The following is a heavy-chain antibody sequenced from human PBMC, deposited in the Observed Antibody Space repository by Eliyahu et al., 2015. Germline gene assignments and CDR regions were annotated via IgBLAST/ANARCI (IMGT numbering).Heavy chain of an antibody. CDR1: GDSVXSNSXA. Sequence: QVQLQQSGPGLVKPSQTLSLXCXIPGDSVXSNSXAWNWIRQSPSRGLEWLGRTYXRSKWYNDYAVSVKSRITINPDTSKNQFSLQLNSVTPEDTAVYYCARAEGSGYRRTNFDYWGQGTLVTVSS. D-gene: IGHD3-3*01. J-gene: IGHJ4*02. CDR3: ARAEGSGYRRTNFDY. V-gene: IGHV6-1*01. CDR2: TYXRSKWYN.